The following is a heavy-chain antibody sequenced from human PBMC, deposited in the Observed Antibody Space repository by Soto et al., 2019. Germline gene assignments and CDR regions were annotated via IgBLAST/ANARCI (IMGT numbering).Heavy chain of an antibody. V-gene: IGHV3-11*05. Sequence: QVQLVESGGGLVKPGGSLRLSCAASGFTFSDYYMSWIRQAPGKGLEWVSYISSSSSYTNYADSVKGRFTISRDNAKNSLYLQMNSLRGEDTAVDYCARDFARGSGILDYWGQGTLVTVSS. J-gene: IGHJ4*02. CDR1: GFTFSDYY. CDR3: ARDFARGSGILDY. CDR2: ISSSSSYT. D-gene: IGHD3-10*01.